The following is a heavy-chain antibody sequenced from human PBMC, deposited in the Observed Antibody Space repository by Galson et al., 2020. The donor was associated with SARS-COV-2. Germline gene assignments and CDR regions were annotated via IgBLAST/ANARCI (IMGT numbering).Heavy chain of an antibody. CDR3: ARVMTTVTMYPNYLYYGMDV. J-gene: IGHJ6*02. CDR2: IHYSRGT. V-gene: IGHV4-59*01. CDR1: GASISSYY. D-gene: IGHD4-17*01. Sequence: SETLSLTCTVSGASISSYYWSWIRQPPGKGLEWIGYIHYSRGTNYNPSLKSRATIAVDTSKYQFSLMLTSVPAADTGVYYCARVMTTVTMYPNYLYYGMDVWGQGTTVTVSS.